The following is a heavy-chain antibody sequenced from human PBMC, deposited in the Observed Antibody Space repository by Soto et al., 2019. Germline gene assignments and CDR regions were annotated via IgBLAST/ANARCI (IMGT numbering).Heavy chain of an antibody. CDR2: ISGSGGSP. D-gene: IGHD6-19*01. CDR3: ATEGTSGLYYFDY. Sequence: EVQLLESGGGLVQPGGSLRLSCAASGLTFSNYAMNWVRQAPGKGLEWVSTISGSGGSPYYSDSVKGRFTISRDNSKNTLYPQMNSLRAGDSAIYYCATEGTSGLYYFDYWGRGTMVTVSS. CDR1: GLTFSNYA. V-gene: IGHV3-23*01. J-gene: IGHJ4*02.